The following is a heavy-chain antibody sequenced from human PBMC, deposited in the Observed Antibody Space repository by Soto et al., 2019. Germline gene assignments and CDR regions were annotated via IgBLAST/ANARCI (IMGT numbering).Heavy chain of an antibody. V-gene: IGHV1-69*12. CDR3: ARTVCSGGSCYELYYYYGMDV. CDR1: GGTFSSYA. J-gene: IGHJ6*02. Sequence: QVQLVQSGAEVKKPGSSVKVSCKASGGTFSSYAISWVRQAPGQGLEWMGGIIPSFGTANYAQKFQGRVTITADESTSTAYMELSSLRSEDTAVYYCARTVCSGGSCYELYYYYGMDVWGQGTTVTVSS. D-gene: IGHD2-15*01. CDR2: IIPSFGTA.